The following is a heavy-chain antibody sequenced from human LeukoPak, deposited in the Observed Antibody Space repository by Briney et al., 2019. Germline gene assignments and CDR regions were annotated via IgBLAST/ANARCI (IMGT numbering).Heavy chain of an antibody. CDR2: TSWNSGSI. CDR3: AKASGYYPSNWFDP. CDR1: GFTFDDYA. V-gene: IGHV3-9*01. J-gene: IGHJ5*02. Sequence: GRSLRLSCAASGFTFDDYAMHWVRQAPGKGLEWVSGTSWNSGSIGYADSVKGRFTISRDNAKNSLYLQMNSLRAEDTALYYCAKASGYYPSNWFDPWGQGTLVTVSS. D-gene: IGHD3-22*01.